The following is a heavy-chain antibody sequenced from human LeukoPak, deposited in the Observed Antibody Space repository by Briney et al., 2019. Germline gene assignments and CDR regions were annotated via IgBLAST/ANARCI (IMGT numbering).Heavy chain of an antibody. CDR2: IYSGGST. CDR1: GFIVSSNY. V-gene: IGHV3-53*04. CDR3: AGIVGATDAFDI. Sequence: GGSLRLSCAASGFIVSSNYMNWVRQAPGKGLEWVSVIYSGGSTYYADSVKGRFTVFRHNSKNTLFLQMNSLRAEDTAVYYCAGIVGATDAFDIWGQRTMVTVSS. J-gene: IGHJ3*02. D-gene: IGHD1-26*01.